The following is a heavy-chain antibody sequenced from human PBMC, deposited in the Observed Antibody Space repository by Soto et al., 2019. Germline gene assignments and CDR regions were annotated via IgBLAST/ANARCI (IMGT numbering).Heavy chain of an antibody. CDR1: GGSVSSGSYY. CDR2: IYYSGST. V-gene: IGHV4-61*01. Sequence: NPSETLSLTCTVSGGSVSSGSYYWSWIRQPPGKGLEWIGYIYYSGSTNYNPSLKSRVTISVDTSKNQFSLKLSSVTAADTAVYYCARLNRRRKWNLGVMDVWGQGTTVTVSS. J-gene: IGHJ6*02. CDR3: ARLNRRRKWNLGVMDV. D-gene: IGHD1-7*01.